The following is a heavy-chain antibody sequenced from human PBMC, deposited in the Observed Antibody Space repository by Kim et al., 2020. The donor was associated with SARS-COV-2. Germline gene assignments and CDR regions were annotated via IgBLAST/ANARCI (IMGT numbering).Heavy chain of an antibody. Sequence: GGSLRLSCAASGFTFSSYAMHWVRQAPGKGLEWVAVIWYDGSNKYYADSVKGRFTISRDNSKNTLYLQMNSLRAEDTAVYYCASCTPPGCLFGEKGAFDIWGQGTMVTVSS. J-gene: IGHJ3*02. CDR1: GFTFSSYA. CDR2: IWYDGSNK. D-gene: IGHD3-10*02. CDR3: ASCTPPGCLFGEKGAFDI. V-gene: IGHV3-33*01.